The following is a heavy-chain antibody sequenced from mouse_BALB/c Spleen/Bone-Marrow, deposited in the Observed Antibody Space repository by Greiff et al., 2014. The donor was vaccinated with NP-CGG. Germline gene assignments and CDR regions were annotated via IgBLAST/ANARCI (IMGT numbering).Heavy chain of an antibody. D-gene: IGHD2-1*01. V-gene: IGHV2-6-7*01. CDR3: ARHYGSDYYAMDY. J-gene: IGHJ4*01. CDR1: GFSLTGYG. CDR2: IWGDGRT. Sequence: QVQLKESGPGLVAPSQSLSITCTVSGFSLTGYGVNWVRQPPGKGLEWLGMIWGDGRTDYNSALKSRLSISKDNSKSQVFLKMNRLQTDDTARYYCARHYGSDYYAMDYWGQGTSVTVSS.